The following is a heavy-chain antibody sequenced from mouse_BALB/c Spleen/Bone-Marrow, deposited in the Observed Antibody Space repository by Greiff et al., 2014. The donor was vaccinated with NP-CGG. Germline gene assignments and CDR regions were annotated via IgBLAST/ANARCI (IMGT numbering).Heavy chain of an antibody. V-gene: IGHV1-54*01. D-gene: IGHD2-1*01. Sequence: VQLVESGAELVRPGTSVKVSCKASGYAFTNYFIEWVKQRPGQGLEWIGVLNPGSGGTNYNKKFKGKATVTADKSSSTAYMQLSSLTSDDSAVYFCARDGNWFPYWGQGTLVTDSS. J-gene: IGHJ3*01. CDR2: LNPGSGGT. CDR1: GYAFTNYF. CDR3: ARDGNWFPY.